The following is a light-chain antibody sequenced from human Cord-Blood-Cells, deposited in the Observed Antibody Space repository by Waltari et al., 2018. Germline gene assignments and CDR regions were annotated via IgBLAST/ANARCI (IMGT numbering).Light chain of an antibody. J-gene: IGLJ2*01. Sequence: QSVLTQPPSASGTPGQRVTISCSGSSSNIGSNYVYWYQQLPGTAPKLLIYRNNQRPSGVPARFSGSKSGTSASLAISGLRSEDEADYYCAAWDDSLSAFFGGGTKLTVL. V-gene: IGLV1-47*01. CDR2: RNN. CDR1: SSNIGSNY. CDR3: AAWDDSLSAF.